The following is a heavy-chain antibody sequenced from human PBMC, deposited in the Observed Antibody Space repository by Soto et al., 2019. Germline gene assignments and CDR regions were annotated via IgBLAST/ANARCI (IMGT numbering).Heavy chain of an antibody. CDR1: GYTFTSYD. CDR3: ARERGASSPFDY. CDR2: MNPNSGNT. J-gene: IGHJ4*02. Sequence: QVQLVQSGAEVKKPGASVKVSCKASGYTFTSYDIIWVRQAIGQGLEWMGWMNPNSGNTGYAQKFQGRVTMTRNTSISTAYMELSSLSSEDMAVYYCARERGASSPFDYWGQGTLVTVSS. V-gene: IGHV1-8*01. D-gene: IGHD6-19*01.